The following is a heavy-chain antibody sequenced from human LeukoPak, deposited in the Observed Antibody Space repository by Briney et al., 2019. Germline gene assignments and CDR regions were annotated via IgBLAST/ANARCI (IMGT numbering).Heavy chain of an antibody. CDR2: IYYSGST. CDR1: GGSISGYY. Sequence: SETLSLTCTVSGGSISGYYWSWIRQPPGKGLEWIGYIYYSGSTNYNPSLESRVTISVDTSNNQFSLKLSSVTAADTAVYYCARDTNGFDYWGQGTLVTVSS. V-gene: IGHV4-59*12. CDR3: ARDTNGFDY. J-gene: IGHJ4*02. D-gene: IGHD2-8*01.